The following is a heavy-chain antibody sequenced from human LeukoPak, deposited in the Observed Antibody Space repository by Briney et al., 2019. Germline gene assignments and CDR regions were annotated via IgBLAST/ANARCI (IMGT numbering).Heavy chain of an antibody. D-gene: IGHD6-19*01. CDR2: INPNSGGT. V-gene: IGHV1-2*02. J-gene: IGHJ4*02. CDR1: GYTFTGYY. Sequence: ASVKVSCKASGYTFTGYYMHWVRQAPGQGLEWMGWINPNSGGTNCAQKFQGRVTMTRDTSISTAYMELSRLRSDDTAVYYCARGAWQWLVQGYFDYWGQGTLVTVSS. CDR3: ARGAWQWLVQGYFDY.